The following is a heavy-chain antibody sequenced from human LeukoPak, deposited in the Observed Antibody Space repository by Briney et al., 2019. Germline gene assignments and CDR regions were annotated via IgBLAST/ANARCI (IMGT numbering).Heavy chain of an antibody. CDR3: ARVSHYDILTGYPIQYNWFDP. V-gene: IGHV7-4-1*02. CDR1: GYTFTSYA. CDR2: INTNTGNP. J-gene: IGHJ5*02. Sequence: ASVKVSCKASGYTFTSYAMNWVRQAPGQGLEWMGWINTNTGNPTYAQGFTGRFVFSLGTSVSTAYLQISSLKAEDTAVYHCARVSHYDILTGYPIQYNWFDPWGQGTLVTVSS. D-gene: IGHD3-9*01.